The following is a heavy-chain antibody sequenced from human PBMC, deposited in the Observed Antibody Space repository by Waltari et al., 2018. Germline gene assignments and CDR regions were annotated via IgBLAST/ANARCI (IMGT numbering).Heavy chain of an antibody. CDR3: ARTRTTSSYLQYYYYMDV. Sequence: QLQLQESGPRLVKPSETLSLTCSVSGGSISSSSYHWGWIRQSPGKGLEWIGSIYYSGSTYYNPSLKSRVTISVDTFKKQLSLRLTSVTAADTAVYYCARTRTTSSYLQYYYYMDVWGRGTTVTISS. J-gene: IGHJ6*03. V-gene: IGHV4-39*07. CDR1: GGSISSSSYH. D-gene: IGHD3-22*01. CDR2: IYYSGST.